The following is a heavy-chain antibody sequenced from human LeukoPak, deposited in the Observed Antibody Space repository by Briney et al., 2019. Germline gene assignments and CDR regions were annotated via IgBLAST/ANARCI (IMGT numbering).Heavy chain of an antibody. CDR2: IIPIFGTA. CDR1: GCTFSSYA. CDR3: ARTYYDSSGYSEYYYYYYMDV. V-gene: IGHV1-69*05. D-gene: IGHD3-22*01. J-gene: IGHJ6*03. Sequence: SVKVSCKASGCTFSSYAISWVRQAPGQGLEWMGGIIPIFGTANYAQKFQGRVTITTDESTSTAYMELSSLRSEDTAVYYCARTYYDSSGYSEYYYYYYMDVWGKGTTVTVSS.